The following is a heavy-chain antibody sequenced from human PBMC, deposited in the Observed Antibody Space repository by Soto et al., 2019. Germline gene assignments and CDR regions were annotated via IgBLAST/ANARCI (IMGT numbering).Heavy chain of an antibody. CDR2: INAGNGNT. CDR3: ARGVRVVVPAAMPRGYYYYGMDV. Sequence: GASVKVSCKASGYTFTSYAMHWVRQAPGQRIEWMGWINAGNGNTKYSQKFQGRVTITRDTSASTAYMELSSLRSEDTAVYCCARGVRVVVPAAMPRGYYYYGMDVWGQGTTVTVSS. J-gene: IGHJ6*02. V-gene: IGHV1-3*01. CDR1: GYTFTSYA. D-gene: IGHD2-2*01.